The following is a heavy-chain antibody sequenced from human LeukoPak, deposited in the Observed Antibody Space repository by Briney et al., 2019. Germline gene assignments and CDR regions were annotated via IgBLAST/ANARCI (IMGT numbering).Heavy chain of an antibody. CDR1: GFTFSSYG. Sequence: GGSLRLSCAASGFTFSSYGMHWVRQAPGKGLEWVAVIWYDGSNKYYADSVKGRSTISRDNSKNTLYLQMNSLRAEDTAVYYCARIAVAGTGVDYFDYWGQGTLVTVSS. V-gene: IGHV3-33*01. J-gene: IGHJ4*02. CDR2: IWYDGSNK. D-gene: IGHD6-19*01. CDR3: ARIAVAGTGVDYFDY.